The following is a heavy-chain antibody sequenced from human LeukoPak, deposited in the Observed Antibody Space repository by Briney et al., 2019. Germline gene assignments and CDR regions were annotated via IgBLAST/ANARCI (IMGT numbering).Heavy chain of an antibody. Sequence: GGSLRLSCAASGFTVSTNYMSWVRQAPGKGLEWVSVIYSGGRTYYADSVKGRFTISRDNSKDTLYPQMNSLRAEDTAVYYCAGESNSGYYLSYWGQGTLVTVSS. V-gene: IGHV3-66*01. CDR2: IYSGGRT. CDR3: AGESNSGYYLSY. D-gene: IGHD3-22*01. J-gene: IGHJ4*02. CDR1: GFTVSTNY.